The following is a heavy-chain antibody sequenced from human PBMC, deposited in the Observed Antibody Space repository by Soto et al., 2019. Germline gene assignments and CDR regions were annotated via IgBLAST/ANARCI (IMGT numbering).Heavy chain of an antibody. V-gene: IGHV4-30-2*01. CDR1: GGSISSGGYS. CDR3: ARVPGY. CDR2: IYHSGST. J-gene: IGHJ4*02. Sequence: QLQLQESGSGLVKPSQTLSLTCAVSGGSISSGGYSWSWIRQPPGKGLEWIGYIYHSGSTYYNPSLKRGVTISLDRFKNQFSLRLSCVTAADTTVYYCARVPGYWGQGTLVTVCS.